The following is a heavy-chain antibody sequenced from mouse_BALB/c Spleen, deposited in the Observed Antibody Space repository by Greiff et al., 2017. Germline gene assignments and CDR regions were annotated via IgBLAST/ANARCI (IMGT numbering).Heavy chain of an antibody. CDR2: IWGDGST. J-gene: IGHJ2*01. CDR3: ARSYYRYPYFDY. V-gene: IGHV2-6-7*01. D-gene: IGHD2-14*01. CDR1: GFSLTGYG. Sequence: QVQLKESGPGLVAPSQSLSITCTVSGFSLTGYGVNWVRQPPGKGLEWLGMIWGDGSTDYNSALKSRLSISKDNSKSQVFLKMNSLQTDDTARYYCARSYYRYPYFDYWGQGTTLTVSS.